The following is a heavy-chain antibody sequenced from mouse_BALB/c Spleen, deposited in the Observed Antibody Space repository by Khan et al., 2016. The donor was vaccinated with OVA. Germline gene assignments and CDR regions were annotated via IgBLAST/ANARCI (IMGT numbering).Heavy chain of an antibody. D-gene: IGHD2-10*02. J-gene: IGHJ3*01. CDR2: INPSNDVT. CDR1: GYTFSSYY. V-gene: IGHV1S81*02. CDR3: TRSGYANPFAF. Sequence: QVQLQQSGAELVKPGASVKLSCKASGYTFSSYYMYWVKQRPGQGLEWLGGINPSNDVTNFNEKFKTKAKLTVDKSSRPAYMQLSGLTSEDSAVYYCTRSGYANPFAFWGQGTLVTVSA.